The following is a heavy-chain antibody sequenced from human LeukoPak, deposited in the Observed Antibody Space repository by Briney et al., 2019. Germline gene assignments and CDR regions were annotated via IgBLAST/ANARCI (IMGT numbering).Heavy chain of an antibody. D-gene: IGHD6-13*01. CDR2: ISGSGGST. J-gene: IGHJ4*02. V-gene: IGHV3-23*01. CDR1: GFTFSSYA. Sequence: GGSLRLSCAASGFTFSSYAMSWVRQAPGKGLEWVSAISGSGGSTYYADSVKGRFTISRDNSKSTLYLQMNSLRAEDTAVYYCAKDRYSLLYYFDYWGQGTLVTVSS. CDR3: AKDRYSLLYYFDY.